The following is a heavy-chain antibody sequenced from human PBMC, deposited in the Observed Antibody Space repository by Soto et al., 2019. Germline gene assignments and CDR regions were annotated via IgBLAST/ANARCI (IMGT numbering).Heavy chain of an antibody. CDR1: GGSISSYY. V-gene: IGHV4-59*01. CDR3: ARAGMVRDMLALHY. D-gene: IGHD3-10*01. CDR2: IYYSGST. J-gene: IGHJ4*02. Sequence: PSETLSLTCTVSGGSISSYYWSSIRQPPGKGLEWIGYIYYSGSTNYNPSLKSRVTISVDTSKNQFSLKLSSVTAADTAVYYCARAGMVRDMLALHYWGQGTLVTV.